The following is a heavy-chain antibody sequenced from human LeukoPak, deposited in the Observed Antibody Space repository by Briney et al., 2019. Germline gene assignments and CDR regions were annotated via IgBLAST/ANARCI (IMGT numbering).Heavy chain of an antibody. CDR3: ARLITKAXXXPIDY. CDR2: IYYRGST. V-gene: IGHV4-39*01. CDR1: GGSISSSSYY. J-gene: IGHJ4*02. Sequence: SETLSLTCTVSGGSISSSSYYWGWIRQPPGKGLEWIGSIYYRGSTYYNPSLKSRVTISVDTSKNQFSLKLSSVTAADTAVYYCARLITKAXXXPIDYWGQGTLVTVSS. D-gene: IGHD3-3*01.